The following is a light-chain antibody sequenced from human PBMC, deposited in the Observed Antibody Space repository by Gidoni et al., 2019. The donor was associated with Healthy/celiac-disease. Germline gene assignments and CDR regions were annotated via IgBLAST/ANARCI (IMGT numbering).Light chain of an antibody. CDR2: TSS. CDR1: RSISAS. J-gene: IGKJ4*01. V-gene: IGKV1-39*01. Sequence: DIQLTQSPSSLSASVGDRVTITCRASRSISASLNWYQQRPGTAPKVLIYTSSGGVPSRFSASGSGTDFTLTINSLQPEDLATYFCQQTSSTPFAFGGGTKVEIK. CDR3: QQTSSTPFA.